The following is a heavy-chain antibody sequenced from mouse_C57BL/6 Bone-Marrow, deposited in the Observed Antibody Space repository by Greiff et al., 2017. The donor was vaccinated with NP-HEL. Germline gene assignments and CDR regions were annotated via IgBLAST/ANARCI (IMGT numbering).Heavy chain of an antibody. D-gene: IGHD1-1*01. CDR1: GFTFSDYY. V-gene: IGHV5-16*01. CDR3: ARMIYYGSSYGYFDV. CDR2: INYDGSST. J-gene: IGHJ1*03. Sequence: VNLVESEGGLVQPGSSMKLSCTASGFTFSDYYMAWVRQVPEKGLEWVANINYDGSSTYYLDSLKSRFIISRDNAKNILYLQMSSLKSEDTATYYCARMIYYGSSYGYFDVWGTGTTVTVSS.